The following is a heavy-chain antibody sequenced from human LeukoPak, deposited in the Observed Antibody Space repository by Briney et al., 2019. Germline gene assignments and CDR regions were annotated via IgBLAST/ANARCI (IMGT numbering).Heavy chain of an antibody. CDR2: ISYDGSNK. CDR3: AKGDSGYYTFFDY. J-gene: IGHJ4*02. V-gene: IGHV3-30*18. CDR1: GFTFSTYG. Sequence: GGSLRLSCAASGFTFSTYGMHWVRQAPGKGLEWVAVISYDGSNKYYADSVKGRFTISRDNSKNTLYLQTNSLRAEDTALYYCAKGDSGYYTFFDYWGQGTLVTVSS. D-gene: IGHD3-22*01.